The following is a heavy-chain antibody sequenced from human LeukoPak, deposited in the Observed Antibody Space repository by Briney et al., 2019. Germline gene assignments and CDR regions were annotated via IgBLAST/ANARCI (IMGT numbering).Heavy chain of an antibody. CDR2: ISSSDSTI. J-gene: IGHJ4*02. CDR3: ARDQGTMAY. CDR1: GFTFSSYE. D-gene: IGHD3-10*01. V-gene: IGHV3-48*03. Sequence: GGSLRLSCAASGFTFSSYEMNWVRQAPGKGLEWVSYISSSDSTIYYADSVKGRFTISRDNAKNSLYLQMNSLRAEDTAVYYCARDQGTMAYWGQGTLVTVSS.